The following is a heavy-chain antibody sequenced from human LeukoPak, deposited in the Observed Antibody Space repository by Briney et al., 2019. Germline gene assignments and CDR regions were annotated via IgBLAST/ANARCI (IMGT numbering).Heavy chain of an antibody. CDR1: GYTFTSYA. J-gene: IGHJ6*02. CDR3: ANNDILTGYSSNYYYYGMDV. CDR2: IIPIFGTA. D-gene: IGHD3-9*01. V-gene: IGHV1-69*13. Sequence: GASVKVSCKASGYTFTSYAISWVRQAPGQGLEWMGGIIPIFGTANYAQKFQGRVTITADESTSTAYMELSSLRSEDTAVYYCANNDILTGYSSNYYYYGMDVWGQGTTVTVSS.